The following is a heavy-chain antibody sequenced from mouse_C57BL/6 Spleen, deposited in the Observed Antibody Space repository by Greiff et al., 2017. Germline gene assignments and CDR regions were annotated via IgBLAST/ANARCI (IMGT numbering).Heavy chain of an antibody. V-gene: IGHV5-17*01. J-gene: IGHJ2*01. CDR2: ISSGSSTI. Sequence: EVQLVESGGGLVKPGGSLKLSCAASGFTFSDYGMHWVRQAPEKGLEWVAYISSGSSTIYYADTVKGRFTISRDNAKNTLFLQMTSLRSEDTAMYYCARTIYYGNPDYWGQGTTRTVSS. CDR3: ARTIYYGNPDY. CDR1: GFTFSDYG. D-gene: IGHD2-1*01.